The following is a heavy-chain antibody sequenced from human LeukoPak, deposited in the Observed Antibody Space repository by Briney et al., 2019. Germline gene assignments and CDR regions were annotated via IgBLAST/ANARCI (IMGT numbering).Heavy chain of an antibody. CDR1: GGSFSGYY. D-gene: IGHD6-13*01. Sequence: SETLSLTYAVYGGSFSGYYWSWIRQPPGKGLEWIGEINHSGSTNYNPSLKSRVTISVDTSKNQFSLKLSSVTAADTAVYYCAREKTEQLVDCWGQGTLVTVSS. V-gene: IGHV4-34*01. CDR2: INHSGST. CDR3: AREKTEQLVDC. J-gene: IGHJ4*02.